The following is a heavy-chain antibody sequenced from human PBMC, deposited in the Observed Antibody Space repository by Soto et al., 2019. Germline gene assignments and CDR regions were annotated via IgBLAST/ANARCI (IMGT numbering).Heavy chain of an antibody. J-gene: IGHJ4*02. CDR2: IYDTGVSGYTPST. Sequence: SETLSLTCTVSGGSITSSYWSWIRRPPGKGLEWIAYIYDTGVSGYTPSTSYNPSLKSRVTMSVDTSKSQFSLKLTSVTAADTAVYYCARDGGKSSGWYGPDFDYWGQGTLVTVSS. CDR3: ARDGGKSSGWYGPDFDY. CDR1: GGSITSSY. D-gene: IGHD6-19*01. V-gene: IGHV4-59*01.